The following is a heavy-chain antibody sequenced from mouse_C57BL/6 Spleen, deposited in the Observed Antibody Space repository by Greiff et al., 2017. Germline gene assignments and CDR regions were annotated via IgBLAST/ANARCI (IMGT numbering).Heavy chain of an antibody. Sequence: EVQLQQSGAELVRPGASVKLSCTASGFNIKDDYMHWVKQRPEQGLEWIGRIDPENGDTEYASKFQGKATITADTSSNTASLQLSSLTSEDTAVYYCTYGPFDYWGQGTTLTVSS. CDR3: TYGPFDY. CDR1: GFNIKDDY. D-gene: IGHD1-1*01. CDR2: IDPENGDT. V-gene: IGHV14-4*01. J-gene: IGHJ2*01.